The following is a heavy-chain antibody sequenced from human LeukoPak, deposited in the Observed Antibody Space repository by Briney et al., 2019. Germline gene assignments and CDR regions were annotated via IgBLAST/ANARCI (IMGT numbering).Heavy chain of an antibody. CDR1: GYTFTSYG. V-gene: IGHV1-18*01. D-gene: IGHD3-22*01. CDR3: ARFVSYYDSSGYYHGYYGMDV. CDR2: ISAYNGNT. Sequence: ASVKVSCKPSGYTFTSYGISWVRQAPGQGLEWMGWISAYNGNTNYAQKLQGRVTMTTDTSTSTAYMELRSLRSDDTAVYYCARFVSYYDSSGYYHGYYGMDVWGQGTTVTVSS. J-gene: IGHJ6*02.